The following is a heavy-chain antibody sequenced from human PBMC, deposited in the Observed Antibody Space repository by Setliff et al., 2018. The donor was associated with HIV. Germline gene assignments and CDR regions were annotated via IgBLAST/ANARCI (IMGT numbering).Heavy chain of an antibody. CDR3: ARGALGPTVTSYYYYYMDV. J-gene: IGHJ6*03. Sequence: PSETLSLTCIVSNGSISRHYWSWIRQPPGKGLEWIGYIFSSGSTNYNPSLKSRVTISVATSKNQFYLELTSVTAADTALYYCARGALGPTVTSYYYYYMDVWGKGTTVTVSS. V-gene: IGHV4-59*11. D-gene: IGHD4-17*01. CDR1: NGSISRHY. CDR2: IFSSGST.